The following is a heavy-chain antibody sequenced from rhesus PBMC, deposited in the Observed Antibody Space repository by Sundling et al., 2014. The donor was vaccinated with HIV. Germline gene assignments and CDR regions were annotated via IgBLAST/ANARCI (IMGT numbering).Heavy chain of an antibody. CDR3: ARESWTCLVS. D-gene: IGHD1-1*01. CDR2: IGGNSEST. CDR1: GGAITGYY. J-gene: IGHJ6*01. V-gene: IGHV4-165*01. Sequence: QVQLQESGPGLVKPSETLSLTCVVSGGAITGYYWNWIRQSQGKGLEWIGSIGGNSESTNYNPSLKSRVTISKDTSKNQFSPKLSSVTATDTAVYYCARESWTCLVSWGQGVVVTVSS.